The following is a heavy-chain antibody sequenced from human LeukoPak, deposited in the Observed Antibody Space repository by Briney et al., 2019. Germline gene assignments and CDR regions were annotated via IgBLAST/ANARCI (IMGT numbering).Heavy chain of an antibody. J-gene: IGHJ4*02. CDR2: INPNSGGT. Sequence: ASVKVSCKASGYTFTGYYMHWVRQAPGQGLEWMGWINPNSGGTNYAQKFQGRVTLTSDTSTSTVYMELSSLRSDDTAVYFCARRYYFDYWGQGTLVTVSS. CDR1: GYTFTGYY. V-gene: IGHV1-2*02. CDR3: ARRYYFDY.